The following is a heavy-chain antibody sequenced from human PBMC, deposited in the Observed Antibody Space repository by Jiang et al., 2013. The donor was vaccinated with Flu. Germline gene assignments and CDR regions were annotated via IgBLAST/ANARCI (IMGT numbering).Heavy chain of an antibody. V-gene: IGHV1-8*01. CDR3: ARDRRGIEMATILYFDY. D-gene: IGHD5-24*01. J-gene: IGHJ4*02. CDR1: GYTFSSYD. Sequence: GAEVKKPGASVKVSCKASGYTFSSYDINWVRQATGQGLEWMGWMNPNTGNTGYAQKFQGRVTMTRNTSISTAYMELTSLKSEDTAVYYCARDRRGIEMATILYFDYWGQGTLVTVSS. CDR2: MNPNTGNT.